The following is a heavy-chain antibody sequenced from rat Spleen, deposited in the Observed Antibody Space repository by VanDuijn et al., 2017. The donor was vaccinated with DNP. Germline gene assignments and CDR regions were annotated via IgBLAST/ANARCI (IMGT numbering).Heavy chain of an antibody. CDR1: GFNFNDYW. V-gene: IGHV4-2*01. J-gene: IGHJ2*01. Sequence: EVKLVESGGGLVQPGRSLKLSCAASGFNFNDYWMGWVRQAPGKGLEWIGEINKYSTAINFSPSLKDKFTISRDNAQNTLYLQMRELGSEDTAIYYCTKGPNYGGDSDYFDYWGQGVMVTVSS. CDR3: TKGPNYGGDSDYFDY. D-gene: IGHD1-11*01. CDR2: INKYSTAI.